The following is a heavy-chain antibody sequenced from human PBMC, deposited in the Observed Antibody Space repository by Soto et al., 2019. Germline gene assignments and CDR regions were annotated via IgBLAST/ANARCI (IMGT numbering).Heavy chain of an antibody. D-gene: IGHD2-8*02. CDR2: IHYSGDA. Sequence: QVQLQESGPGLVKPSQTRSLSCPVSGCSSTDRECSWSWLRQPPANGLEWIGSIHYSGDAFYSPTLKSPLSMSVDTSQKQFYLNPTSVTAADTAVYSWARAFNVGGFYCGPVSFDYWGQGALVIVSS. V-gene: IGHV4-30-4*01. CDR1: GCSSTDRECS. J-gene: IGHJ4*02. CDR3: ARAFNVGGFYCGPVSFDY.